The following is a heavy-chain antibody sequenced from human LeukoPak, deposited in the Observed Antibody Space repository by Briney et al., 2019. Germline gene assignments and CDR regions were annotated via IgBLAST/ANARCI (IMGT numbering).Heavy chain of an antibody. D-gene: IGHD3-3*01. CDR2: ISGSGGST. CDR1: GFTFSSYA. Sequence: PGGSLRLSCAASGFTFSSYAMSWVRQAPGKGLEWVSAISGSGGSTYYADSVKGRFTISRDNSRNTLYLQMNSLRAEDTAVYYCAKGRFLEWFLDYWGQGTLVTVSS. J-gene: IGHJ4*02. CDR3: AKGRFLEWFLDY. V-gene: IGHV3-23*01.